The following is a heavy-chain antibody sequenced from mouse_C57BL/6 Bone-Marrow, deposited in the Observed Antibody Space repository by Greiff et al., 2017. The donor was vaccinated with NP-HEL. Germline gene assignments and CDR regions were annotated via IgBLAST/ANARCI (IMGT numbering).Heavy chain of an antibody. CDR3: ARHPRYDGYFDY. D-gene: IGHD2-3*01. J-gene: IGHJ2*01. CDR1: GYTFTEYT. Sequence: QVHVKQSGAELVKPGASVKLSCKASGYTFTEYTIHWVKQRSGQGLEWIGWFYPGSGSIKYNEKFKDKATLTADKSSSTVYMELSRLTSEDYAVYFCARHPRYDGYFDYWGQGTTLTVSS. CDR2: FYPGSGSI. V-gene: IGHV1-62-2*01.